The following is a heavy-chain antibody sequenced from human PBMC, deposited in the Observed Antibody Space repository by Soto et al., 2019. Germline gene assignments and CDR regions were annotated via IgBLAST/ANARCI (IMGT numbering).Heavy chain of an antibody. V-gene: IGHV3-66*01. CDR2: IYSGGST. J-gene: IGHJ3*02. Sequence: GGSLRLSCAGSGFTFSSYAMSWVRQAPGKGLEWVSVIYSGGSTYYADSVKGRFTISRDNSKNTLYLQMNSLRAEDTAVYYCAREVANYYGADAFDIWGQGTMVTVSS. CDR1: GFTFSSYA. D-gene: IGHD3-10*01. CDR3: AREVANYYGADAFDI.